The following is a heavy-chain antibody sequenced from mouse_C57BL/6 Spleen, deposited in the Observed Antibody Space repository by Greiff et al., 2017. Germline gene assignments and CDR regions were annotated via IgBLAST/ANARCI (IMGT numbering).Heavy chain of an antibody. J-gene: IGHJ4*01. V-gene: IGHV1-64*01. CDR2: IHPNSGST. Sequence: QVQLQQSGAELVKPGASVKLSCKASGYTFTSYWMHWVKQRPGQGLEWIGMIHPNSGSTNYNEKFKSKATLTVDKSSSTAYMQLSSLTSEDSAVYYCARRGYYGSSLDYYAMDYWGQGTSVTVSS. D-gene: IGHD1-1*01. CDR1: GYTFTSYW. CDR3: ARRGYYGSSLDYYAMDY.